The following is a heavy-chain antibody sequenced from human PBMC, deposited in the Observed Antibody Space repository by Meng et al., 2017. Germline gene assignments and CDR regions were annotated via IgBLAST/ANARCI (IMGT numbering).Heavy chain of an antibody. CDR3: ARALGYSSGWYGLDY. CDR1: GGSISSYY. CDR2: IYYSGST. Sequence: GSLRLSCTVSGGSISSYYWSWIRQPPGKGLEWIGYIYYSGSTNYNPSLKSRVTISVDTSKNQFSLKLSSVTAADTAVYYCARALGYSSGWYGLDYWGQGTLVTVSS. J-gene: IGHJ4*02. V-gene: IGHV4-59*01. D-gene: IGHD6-19*01.